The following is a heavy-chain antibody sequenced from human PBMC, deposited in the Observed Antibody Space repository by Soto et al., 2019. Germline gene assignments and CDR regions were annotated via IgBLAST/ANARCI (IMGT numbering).Heavy chain of an antibody. D-gene: IGHD6-13*01. J-gene: IGHJ4*01. CDR2: SYWNDGK. Sequence: QITLKESAPPLVKPTQPLTLTCTFPGLSRSTSGVGVGWFRQPPGRALESLALSYWNDGKPYSPSQKSRLTITKDPSKHQVVLTVTNMGPVDTATYYCARPPRGIAAFYFDSWGPGTLVTRSS. CDR3: ARPPRGIAAFYFDS. CDR1: GLSRSTSGVG. V-gene: IGHV2-5*01.